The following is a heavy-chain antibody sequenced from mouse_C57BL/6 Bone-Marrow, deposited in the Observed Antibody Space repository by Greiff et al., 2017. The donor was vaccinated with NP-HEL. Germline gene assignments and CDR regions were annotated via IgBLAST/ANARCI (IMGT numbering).Heavy chain of an antibody. CDR2: ISDGGSYT. Sequence: EVQVVESGGGLVKPGGSLKLSCAASGFTFSSYAMSWVRQTPEKRLEWVATISDGGSYTYYPDNVKGRFTISRDNAKNNLYLQMSHLKSEDTAMYYCARDDSNYVAMDYWGQGTSVTVSS. CDR1: GFTFSSYA. J-gene: IGHJ4*01. CDR3: ARDDSNYVAMDY. V-gene: IGHV5-4*01. D-gene: IGHD2-5*01.